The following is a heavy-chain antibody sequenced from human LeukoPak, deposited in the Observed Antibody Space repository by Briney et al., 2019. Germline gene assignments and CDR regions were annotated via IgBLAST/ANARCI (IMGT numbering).Heavy chain of an antibody. Sequence: GGSLRLSCAASGFTFSSYWMHWVRQAPGKGLVWVSRINSDGSSTSYADSVKGRFTISRDNAKNTLYLQMNSLRAEDTAVYYCARGGSDTAMAHDYWGQGTLVTVSS. CDR3: ARGGSDTAMAHDY. V-gene: IGHV3-74*01. D-gene: IGHD5-18*01. J-gene: IGHJ4*02. CDR1: GFTFSSYW. CDR2: INSDGSST.